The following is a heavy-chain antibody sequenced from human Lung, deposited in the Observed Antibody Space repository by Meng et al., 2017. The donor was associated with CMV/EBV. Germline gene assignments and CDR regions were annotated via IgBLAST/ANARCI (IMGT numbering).Heavy chain of an antibody. J-gene: IGHJ4*02. CDR3: GRGRKPDY. V-gene: IGHV4-34*01. Sequence: TLSLTCGVYGGFFTGYDWTWIRQFPGKGLEWIGQINHGGNTNYNPSLKRRLTLSIDTSKNQFSLRLSSVTATDTAIYYCGRGRKPDYWGQGTLVTVSS. CDR1: GGFFTGYD. CDR2: INHGGNT.